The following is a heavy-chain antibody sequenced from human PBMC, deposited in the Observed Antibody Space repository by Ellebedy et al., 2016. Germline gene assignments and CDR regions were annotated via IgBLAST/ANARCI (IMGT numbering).Heavy chain of an antibody. Sequence: GGSLRLSCAASGFTFSRYAMHWVRQAPGKGLEWLAFISYDGTTKFYADSVKGRFSLSRDNSKNILFVQMNSLRGEDTAVYYCAREGGQYTYWGQGTLVTVSS. CDR1: GFTFSRYA. CDR3: AREGGQYTY. D-gene: IGHD3-16*01. CDR2: ISYDGTTK. V-gene: IGHV3-30-3*01. J-gene: IGHJ4*02.